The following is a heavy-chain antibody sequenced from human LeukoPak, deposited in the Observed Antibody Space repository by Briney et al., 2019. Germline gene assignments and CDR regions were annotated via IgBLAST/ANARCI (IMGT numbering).Heavy chain of an antibody. CDR2: IYYSGST. D-gene: IGHD6-13*01. Sequence: SQTLSLTCTVSGGSISSGDYYWSWIRQPPGKGLEWIGYIYYSGSTYYSPSLKSRVTISVDTSKNQLSLKLSSVTAADTAVYYCARTYSSSWYFDYWGQGTLVTVSS. J-gene: IGHJ4*02. V-gene: IGHV4-30-4*08. CDR1: GGSISSGDYY. CDR3: ARTYSSSWYFDY.